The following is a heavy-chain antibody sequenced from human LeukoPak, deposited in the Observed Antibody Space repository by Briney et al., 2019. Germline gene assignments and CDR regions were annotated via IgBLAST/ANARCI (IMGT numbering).Heavy chain of an antibody. CDR3: VRESRPGGAMGLYHNLDY. CDR2: IKEDGTEK. J-gene: IGHJ4*02. CDR1: RFTFSDFW. Sequence: GGSLRLSCAGSRFTFSDFWMTWVRQPPGKGLEWVANIKEDGTEKNLVDSVKGRFTISRDNTKNLLFLEMNNLRGDDTAIYYCVRESRPGGAMGLYHNLDYWGQGTLVAVSS. V-gene: IGHV3-7*01. D-gene: IGHD1-1*01.